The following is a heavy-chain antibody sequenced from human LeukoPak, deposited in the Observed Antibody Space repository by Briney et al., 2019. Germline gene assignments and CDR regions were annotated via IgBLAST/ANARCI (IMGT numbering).Heavy chain of an antibody. V-gene: IGHV4-4*09. CDR1: GGSISSYY. D-gene: IGHD1-1*01. J-gene: IGHJ3*02. CDR2: IYTSGST. Sequence: SETLSLTCNVSGGSISSYYWGWIWQPPGKGLEWIGYIYTSGSTNYNPSLKSRVAISVDTSKNQFSLTLSSVTAADTAVYYCARRWYSWHDHAFDIWGQGTMVTVSS. CDR3: ARRWYSWHDHAFDI.